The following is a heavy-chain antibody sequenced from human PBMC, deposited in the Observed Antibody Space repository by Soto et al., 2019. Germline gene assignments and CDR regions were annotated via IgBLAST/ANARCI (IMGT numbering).Heavy chain of an antibody. CDR2: ISAYNGNT. J-gene: IGHJ4*02. Sequence: ASVKVSCKASGGTFSSYAISWVRQAPGQGLEWMGWISAYNGNTNYAQKLQGRVTMTTDTSTSTAYMELRSLRSDDTAVYYCALDDLCSSTSCGSGYWGQGTLVTVSS. V-gene: IGHV1-18*01. CDR1: GGTFSSYA. CDR3: ALDDLCSSTSCGSGY. D-gene: IGHD2-2*01.